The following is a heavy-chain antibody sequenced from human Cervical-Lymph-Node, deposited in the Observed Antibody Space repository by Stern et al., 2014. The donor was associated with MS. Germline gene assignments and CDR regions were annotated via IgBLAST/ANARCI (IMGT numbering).Heavy chain of an antibody. V-gene: IGHV1-46*03. D-gene: IGHD2-15*01. CDR1: GYTFTSYY. Sequence: VQLVDSGAEVKKPGASVKVSCKASGYTFTSYYMHWVRQAPGQGLEWMGIINPSGGTTNHAQKFQGRVTMTRDTSTSTVYMELSSLRSEDTAVYYCAREKRDCSGGSCYSRDDYWGQGTLVTVSS. CDR3: AREKRDCSGGSCYSRDDY. J-gene: IGHJ4*02. CDR2: INPSGGTT.